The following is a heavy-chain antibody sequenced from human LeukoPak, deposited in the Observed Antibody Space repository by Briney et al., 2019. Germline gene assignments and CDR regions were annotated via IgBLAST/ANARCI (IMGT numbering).Heavy chain of an antibody. D-gene: IGHD6-25*01. V-gene: IGHV1-69*05. Sequence: SVKVSCKASGGTFSSYAISWVRQAPGQGLEWMGRIIPIFGTANYAQKFQGRVTITTDESTSTAYMELSSLRSEDTAVYYCARERIAARPPTYYYYYYMAVGGKGTTVTVSS. J-gene: IGHJ6*03. CDR1: GGTFSSYA. CDR2: IIPIFGTA. CDR3: ARERIAARPPTYYYYYYMAV.